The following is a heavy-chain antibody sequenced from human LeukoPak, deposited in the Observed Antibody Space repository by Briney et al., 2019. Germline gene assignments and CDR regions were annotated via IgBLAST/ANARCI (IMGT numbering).Heavy chain of an antibody. J-gene: IGHJ5*02. V-gene: IGHV1-69*06. Sequence: ASVKVSCKASGGTFSSYAISWVRQAPGQGLEWMGRIIPIFGTANYAQKFQGRVTITADKSTSTAYMELSSLRTEDTAVYYCAGGRFGELFGRRINWFDPWAQATLVTVSS. D-gene: IGHD3-10*01. CDR1: GGTFSSYA. CDR3: AGGRFGELFGRRINWFDP. CDR2: IIPIFGTA.